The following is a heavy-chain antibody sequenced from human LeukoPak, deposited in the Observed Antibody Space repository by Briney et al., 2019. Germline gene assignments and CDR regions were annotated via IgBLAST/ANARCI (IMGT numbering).Heavy chain of an antibody. CDR1: GYTFTSYA. D-gene: IGHD3-10*01. CDR3: ARDGLLWFGESHYGMDV. J-gene: IGHJ6*02. V-gene: IGHV7-4-1*02. CDR2: INTNTGNP. Sequence: ASVKVSCKASGYTFTSYAMNWARQAPGQGLEWMGWINTNTGNPTYAQGFTGRFVFSLDTSVSTAYLQISSLKAEDTAVYYCARDGLLWFGESHYGMDVWGQGTTVTVSS.